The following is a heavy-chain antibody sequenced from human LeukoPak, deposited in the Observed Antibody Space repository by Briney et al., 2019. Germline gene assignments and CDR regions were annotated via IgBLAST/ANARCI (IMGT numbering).Heavy chain of an antibody. Sequence: PGGSLRLSCAASRFTFNTYWMSWVRQAPGKGLEWVATIKRDGTEKYYVDPVEGRFTISRDNAKNSVYLQMNSLRAEDTAVYYCARDLGGDYVLGYWGQGTLVTVSS. J-gene: IGHJ4*02. V-gene: IGHV3-7*01. CDR1: RFTFNTYW. D-gene: IGHD2-21*02. CDR2: IKRDGTEK. CDR3: ARDLGGDYVLGY.